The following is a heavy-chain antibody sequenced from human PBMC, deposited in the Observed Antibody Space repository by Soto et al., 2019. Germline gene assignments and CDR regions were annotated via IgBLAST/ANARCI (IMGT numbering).Heavy chain of an antibody. V-gene: IGHV4-39*02. J-gene: IGHJ4*02. CDR3: ARLGGLTAFSGPCYKLEQ. D-gene: IGHD3-16*01. CDR1: GGSVFSSSSL. Sequence: SETLSLTCTVAGGSVFSSSSLWVWIRQSPGKGLEWLGQIFYTGTTYYNPSLGSRITMSVDSSKSLFSLRLSSVTAADTALYYCARLGGLTAFSGPCYKLEQWGRGILVTVSS. CDR2: IFYTGTT.